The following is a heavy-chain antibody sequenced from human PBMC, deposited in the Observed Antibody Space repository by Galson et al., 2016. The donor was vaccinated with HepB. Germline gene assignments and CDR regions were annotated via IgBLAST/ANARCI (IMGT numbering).Heavy chain of an antibody. Sequence: SLRLSCAASGFTFSSYAMSWVRQAPGKGLEWVSVISGSGASTYYADSVKGRFTISRDNSKNTLHLQMNSLRGEDTAVYYCAKVPYSGTHSYYYMDVWGKGTTVTVSS. J-gene: IGHJ6*03. CDR3: AKVPYSGTHSYYYMDV. CDR1: GFTFSSYA. V-gene: IGHV3-23*01. CDR2: ISGSGAST. D-gene: IGHD1-26*01.